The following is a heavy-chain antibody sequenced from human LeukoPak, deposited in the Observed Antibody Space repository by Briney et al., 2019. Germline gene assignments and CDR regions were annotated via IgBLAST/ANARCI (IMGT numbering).Heavy chain of an antibody. CDR3: YATEAY. CDR2: IWYDGSNK. CDR1: GFTFSSYG. V-gene: IGHV3-33*01. J-gene: IGHJ4*02. Sequence: GGPLRLSCAASGFTFSSYGMHGVRKAPGKGLEWVAVIWYDGSNKYYSDSVKGRFTISRDNSKNTVYLQMDSLRVEDTAIYYCYATEAYWGQGTLVTVSS.